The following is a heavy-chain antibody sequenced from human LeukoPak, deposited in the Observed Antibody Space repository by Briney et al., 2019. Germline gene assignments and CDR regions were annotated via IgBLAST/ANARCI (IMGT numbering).Heavy chain of an antibody. V-gene: IGHV3-7*01. D-gene: IGHD3-10*01. J-gene: IGHJ4*02. CDR3: ARGGHRQKEF. Sequence: GGSLRLSCSASGFTFSNYWMTWVRQSPGKGLEWVAIIKHDGSDKYCVDSVKGRFTISRDNAKNSLYLQMCSLRAEDTAVYYGARGGHRQKEFWGQGTLVTVSS. CDR2: IKHDGSDK. CDR1: GFTFSNYW.